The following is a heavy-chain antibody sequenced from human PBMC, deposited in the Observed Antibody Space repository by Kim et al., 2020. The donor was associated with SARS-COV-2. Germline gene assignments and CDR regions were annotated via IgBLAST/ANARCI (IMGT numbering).Heavy chain of an antibody. Sequence: GGSLRLSCAASGFTFSSYSMNWVRQAPGKGLEWVSSIISSSSYIYYADSVKGRFTISRDNAKNSLYLQINSLRAEDTAVYYCARGMSGYPVGYYYGIDVWRQGTSVTV. D-gene: IGHD3-3*01. J-gene: IGHJ6*01. CDR2: IISSSSYI. V-gene: IGHV3-21*04. CDR1: GFTFSSYS. CDR3: ARGMSGYPVGYYYGIDV.